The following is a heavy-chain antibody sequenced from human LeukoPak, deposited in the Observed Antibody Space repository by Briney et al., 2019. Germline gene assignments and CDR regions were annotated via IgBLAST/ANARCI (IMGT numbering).Heavy chain of an antibody. Sequence: ASVKVSCKASGYTFTSYYMHWVRQAPGQGLEWMGIINPSGGSTSYARKFQGRVTMTRDTSTSTVYMELSSLRSEDTAVYYCARDRCTNGVCYLLEGWGQGTLVTVSS. CDR3: ARDRCTNGVCYLLEG. CDR2: INPSGGST. V-gene: IGHV1-46*01. J-gene: IGHJ4*02. CDR1: GYTFTSYY. D-gene: IGHD2-8*01.